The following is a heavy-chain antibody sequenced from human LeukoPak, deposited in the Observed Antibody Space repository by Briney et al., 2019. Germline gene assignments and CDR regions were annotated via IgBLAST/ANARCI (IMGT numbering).Heavy chain of an antibody. J-gene: IGHJ5*02. D-gene: IGHD6-13*01. V-gene: IGHV1-24*01. CDR1: GYTLTELS. Sequence: ASVKVSCKVSGYTLTELSMHWVRQAPGKGLEWMGGFDPEDGETIYAQKFQGRVTMTRDTSTSTVYMELSSLRSEDTAVYYCARRTGIAAAGTHGFDPWGQGTLVTVSS. CDR3: ARRTGIAAAGTHGFDP. CDR2: FDPEDGET.